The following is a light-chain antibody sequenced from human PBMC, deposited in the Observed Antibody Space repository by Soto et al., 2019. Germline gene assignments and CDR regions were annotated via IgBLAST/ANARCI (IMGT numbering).Light chain of an antibody. J-gene: IGLJ6*01. CDR1: SGHSSYA. Sequence: QLVLTQSPSASASLGASVKLTCTLSSGHSSYAIAWHQQQPEKGPRYLMKLNSDGSHSKGDGIPDRFSGSSSGAERYLTISILQSEDEADYYCQTWGTGIHVFGSGTQLTVL. V-gene: IGLV4-69*01. CDR2: LNSDGSH. CDR3: QTWGTGIHV.